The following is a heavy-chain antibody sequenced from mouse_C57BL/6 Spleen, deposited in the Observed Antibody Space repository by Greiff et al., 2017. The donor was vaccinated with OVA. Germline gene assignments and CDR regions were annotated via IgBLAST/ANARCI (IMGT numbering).Heavy chain of an antibody. CDR1: GFNIKDYD. J-gene: IGHJ2*01. V-gene: IGHV14-2*01. CDR3: SRDYYGSSSDFDY. CDR2: IDPEDGET. D-gene: IGHD1-1*01. Sequence: VQLKESGAELVKPGASVKLSCTASGFNIKDYDMHWVKQRTEQGLEWIGRIDPEDGETKYAPKVQGKATITADTSSNTAYLQLSSLTSEDTSVYYCSRDYYGSSSDFDYWGQGTTLTVSA.